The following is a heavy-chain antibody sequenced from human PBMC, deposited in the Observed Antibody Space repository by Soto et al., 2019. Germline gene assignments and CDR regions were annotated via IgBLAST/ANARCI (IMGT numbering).Heavy chain of an antibody. J-gene: IGHJ6*02. CDR1: GGSISSGGYY. Sequence: LPETLSLTCTVSGGSISSGGYYWSWIRQHPGKGLEWIGYIYYSESTYYNPSLKSRVTISVDTSKNQFSLKLSSVTAADTAVYYCARESREGCSGGSCYFGADHYYYGMDVWGQGTTVTVSS. D-gene: IGHD2-15*01. V-gene: IGHV4-31*03. CDR3: ARESREGCSGGSCYFGADHYYYGMDV. CDR2: IYYSEST.